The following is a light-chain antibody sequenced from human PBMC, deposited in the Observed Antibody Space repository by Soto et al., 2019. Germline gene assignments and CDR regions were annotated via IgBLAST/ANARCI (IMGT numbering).Light chain of an antibody. CDR2: WAS. J-gene: IGKJ1*01. Sequence: DIVMTQSPDSLAVSLGERVTINCKSSQSVLYSSNNRNYLAWFQQKPGQPPKLLIYWASTRESGVPDRFSGSGSGTDFTLTISGLQAEDVAVYYCQQYYSTRTFGQGTKVDIK. CDR1: QSVLYSSNNRNY. V-gene: IGKV4-1*01. CDR3: QQYYSTRT.